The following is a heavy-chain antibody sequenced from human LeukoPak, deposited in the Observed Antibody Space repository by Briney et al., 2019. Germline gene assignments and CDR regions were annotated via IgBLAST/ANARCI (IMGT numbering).Heavy chain of an antibody. D-gene: IGHD3-16*01. V-gene: IGHV4-59*01. CDR3: ARAFWGSGIDY. CDR2: IHFSGST. J-gene: IGHJ4*02. Sequence: PSETLSLTCSVSGGSISSYYWSWIRQSPGKGLEWIGYIHFSGSTDYNPSLKSRVTISVGTSKNQFSLKLSPVTAADTAVYYCARAFWGSGIDYWGQGTLVTVSS. CDR1: GGSISSYY.